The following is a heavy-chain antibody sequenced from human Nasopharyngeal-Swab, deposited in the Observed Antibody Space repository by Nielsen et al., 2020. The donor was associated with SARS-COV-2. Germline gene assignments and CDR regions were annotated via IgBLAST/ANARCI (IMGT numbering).Heavy chain of an antibody. CDR3: AKVPASGRRLGYFDY. V-gene: IGHV3-30*18. CDR2: ISYDGSNK. D-gene: IGHD3-10*01. J-gene: IGHJ4*02. Sequence: GGSLRLSCAASGFTFSSYGMHWVRQAPGQGLEWVAVISYDGSNKYYADSVKGRFTISRDNSKNTLYLQMNSLRAEDTAVYYCAKVPASGRRLGYFDYWGQGTLVTVSS. CDR1: GFTFSSYG.